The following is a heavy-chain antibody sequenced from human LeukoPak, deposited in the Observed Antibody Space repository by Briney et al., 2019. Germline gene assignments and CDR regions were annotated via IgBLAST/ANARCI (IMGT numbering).Heavy chain of an antibody. CDR3: PPAGGISTWYFDY. V-gene: IGHV3-21*01. Sequence: KPGGSLRLSCAASGFTFSGYSMNWVRQGPGKGLEWVSSITSSSSSTCYADSVKGRFTISRDNAKNSLYLHMNSLRAEDTAVYYCPPAGGISTWYFDYWGQGTLVTVSS. CDR2: ITSSSSST. J-gene: IGHJ4*02. D-gene: IGHD1-26*01. CDR1: GFTFSGYS.